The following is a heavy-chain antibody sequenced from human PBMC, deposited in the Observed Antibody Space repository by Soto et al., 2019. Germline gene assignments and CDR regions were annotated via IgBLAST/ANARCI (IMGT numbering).Heavy chain of an antibody. V-gene: IGHV4-59*01. CDR3: ARANYGIFDY. J-gene: IGHJ4*02. D-gene: IGHD4-17*01. CDR1: VAPSVVTT. CDR2: SITVGAP. Sequence: SETCPSPALSLVAPSVVTTGAGSGSPQGRDWSGLGISITVGAPTTTPPLKSRVTISVDTSKNQFSLKLSSVTAADTAVYYCARANYGIFDYWGQGTLVTVSS.